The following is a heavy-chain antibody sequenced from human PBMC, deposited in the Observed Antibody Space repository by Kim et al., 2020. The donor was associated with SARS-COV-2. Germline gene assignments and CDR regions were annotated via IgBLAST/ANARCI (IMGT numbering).Heavy chain of an antibody. CDR1: GFTFSSYA. J-gene: IGHJ2*01. CDR2: ISYDGSNK. CDR3: ARDGRGGGFLGWYFDL. V-gene: IGHV3-30-3*01. D-gene: IGHD6-25*01. Sequence: GGSLRLSCAASGFTFSSYAMHWVRQAPGKGLEWVAVISYDGSNKYYADSVKGRFTISRDNSKNTLYLQMNSLRAEDTAVYYCARDGRGGGFLGWYFDLWGRGTLVTVSS.